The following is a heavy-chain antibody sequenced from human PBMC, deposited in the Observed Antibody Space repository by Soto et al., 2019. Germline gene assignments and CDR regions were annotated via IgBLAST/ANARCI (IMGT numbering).Heavy chain of an antibody. Sequence: ASVKVSCKAPGYTFTGYYMHWVRQAPGQGLEWMGWINPNSGSTNYAQKFQGWVTMTRDTSISTAYMELSRLRSDDTAVYYCAREVMTTVTGSNAFDIWGQGTMVTVSS. D-gene: IGHD4-17*01. V-gene: IGHV1-2*04. CDR2: INPNSGST. J-gene: IGHJ3*02. CDR1: GYTFTGYY. CDR3: AREVMTTVTGSNAFDI.